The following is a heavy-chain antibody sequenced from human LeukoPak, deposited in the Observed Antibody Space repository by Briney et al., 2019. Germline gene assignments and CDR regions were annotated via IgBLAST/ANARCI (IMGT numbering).Heavy chain of an antibody. Sequence: GGSLRLSCAASGFTFNTYWMSWVRQAPRKGLEWVANIKQDGSEKYYVDSVKGRFTISRDNSKNTLYLQMNSLRAEDTAVYYCARDSALEGGPRYAPDYWGQGTLVTVSS. CDR3: ARDSALEGGPRYAPDY. CDR1: GFTFNTYW. D-gene: IGHD2-2*01. V-gene: IGHV3-7*01. J-gene: IGHJ4*02. CDR2: IKQDGSEK.